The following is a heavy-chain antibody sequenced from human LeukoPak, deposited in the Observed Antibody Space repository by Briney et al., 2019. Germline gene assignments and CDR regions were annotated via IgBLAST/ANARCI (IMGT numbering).Heavy chain of an antibody. D-gene: IGHD3-3*01. J-gene: IGHJ3*02. V-gene: IGHV4-39*01. CDR3: ILSGDFWSGYYTVEAFDI. CDR1: GGSISSSSYY. Sequence: SETLSLTCTVSGGSISSSSYYRGWIRQPPGKGLEWIGSIYYSGSTYYNPSLKSRVTISVDTSKNQFSLKLSSVTAADTAVYYCILSGDFWSGYYTVEAFDIWGQGTMVTVSS. CDR2: IYYSGST.